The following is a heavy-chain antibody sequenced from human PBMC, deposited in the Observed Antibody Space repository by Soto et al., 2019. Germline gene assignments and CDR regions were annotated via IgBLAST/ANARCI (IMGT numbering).Heavy chain of an antibody. J-gene: IGHJ4*02. CDR3: ARGRSSSWKNDY. CDR1: GFTFSSYG. D-gene: IGHD6-13*01. CDR2: IWYDGSNK. V-gene: IGHV3-33*01. Sequence: QVQLVESGGGVVQPGRSLRLSCAASGFTFSSYGMHWVRQAPGKGLEWVAVIWYDGSNKYYADSVKGRFTISRDNSKNTLYLQMNSLRAEDTAVYYCARGRSSSWKNDYWGQGTLVTVSS.